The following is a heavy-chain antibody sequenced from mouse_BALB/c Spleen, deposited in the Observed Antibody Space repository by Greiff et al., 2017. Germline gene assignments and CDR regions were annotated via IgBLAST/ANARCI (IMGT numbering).Heavy chain of an antibody. J-gene: IGHJ2*01. V-gene: IGHV1S56*01. Sequence: VQLQQSGPELVKPGASVRISCKASGYTFTSYYIHWVKQRPGQGLEWIGWIYPGNVNTKYNEKFKGKATLTADKSSSTAYMQLSSLTSEDSAVYFCARSAEGYYFDYWGQGTTLTVSS. CDR2: IYPGNVNT. CDR3: ARSAEGYYFDY. CDR1: GYTFTSYY.